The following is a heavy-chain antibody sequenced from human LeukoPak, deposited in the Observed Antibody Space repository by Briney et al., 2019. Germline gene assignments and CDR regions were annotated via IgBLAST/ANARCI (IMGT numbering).Heavy chain of an antibody. CDR3: AKGYGWEASYYYYYMDV. D-gene: IGHD1-26*01. CDR2: ISSSGSTI. CDR1: GFTFSSYS. Sequence: GGSLRLSCAASGFTFSSYSMNWVRQAPGKGLEWVSYISSSGSTIYYADSVKGRFTISRDNAKNSLYLQMNSLRAEDTAVYYCAKGYGWEASYYYYYMDVWGKGTTVTISS. V-gene: IGHV3-48*04. J-gene: IGHJ6*03.